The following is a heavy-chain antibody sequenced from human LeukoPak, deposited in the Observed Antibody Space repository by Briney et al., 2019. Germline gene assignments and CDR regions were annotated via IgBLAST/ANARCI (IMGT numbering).Heavy chain of an antibody. J-gene: IGHJ4*02. CDR3: ARDLYYYDSSGLEFGY. D-gene: IGHD3-22*01. CDR1: GFIFSSYG. Sequence: PGRSLRLSCAASGFIFSSYGMHWARQAPGKGLEWVAIIWYDGNNKYYADSVKGRFTISRDNSKNTLYLQMNSLRAEDTAVYYCARDLYYYDSSGLEFGYWGQGTLVTVSS. CDR2: IWYDGNNK. V-gene: IGHV3-33*01.